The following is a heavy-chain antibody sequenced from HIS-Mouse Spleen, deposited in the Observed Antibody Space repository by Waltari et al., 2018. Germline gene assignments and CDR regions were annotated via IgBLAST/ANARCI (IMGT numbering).Heavy chain of an antibody. V-gene: IGHV4-39*07. Sequence: QLQLQESGPGLVKPSETLSLTCTVSGGSISSSSYYWGWIRQPPGKGLEWCGSINYSGRTYDNPSLKSRVTISVDTSKNQCSLKLSSVTAADTAVYYCAREIPYSSSWYDWYFDLWGRGTLVTVSS. CDR1: GGSISSSSYY. CDR2: INYSGRT. D-gene: IGHD6-13*01. CDR3: AREIPYSSSWYDWYFDL. J-gene: IGHJ2*01.